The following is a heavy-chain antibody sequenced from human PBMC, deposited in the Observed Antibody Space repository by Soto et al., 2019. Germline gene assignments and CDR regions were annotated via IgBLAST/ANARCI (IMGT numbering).Heavy chain of an antibody. V-gene: IGHV4-61*01. CDR1: GGSVSSGSYY. CDR2: IYYSGST. D-gene: IGHD3-10*01. CDR3: AGGAGYDGDFDY. Sequence: PSETLSLTCTVSGGSVSSGSYYWSWIRQPPGKGLEWIGYIYYSGSTNYNPSLKSRVTISVDTSKNQFSLKLSSVTAEDTAVYYCAGGAGYDGDFDYWGKGTLVTVSS. J-gene: IGHJ4*02.